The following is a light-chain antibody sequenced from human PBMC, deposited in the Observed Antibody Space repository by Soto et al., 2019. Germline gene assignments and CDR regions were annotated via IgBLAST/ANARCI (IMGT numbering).Light chain of an antibody. CDR1: QSVSSS. J-gene: IGKJ1*01. CDR2: GAS. Sequence: EIVMTNSPATLSVPRCEIATLSCRASQSVSSSLTWYHQKPGQAPRLLIYGASTRGAGTPATFSGSGSGTEFTLTISSLQSEDFAVYYCQQYNNWPRTFGQGTKVDIK. CDR3: QQYNNWPRT. V-gene: IGKV3-15*01.